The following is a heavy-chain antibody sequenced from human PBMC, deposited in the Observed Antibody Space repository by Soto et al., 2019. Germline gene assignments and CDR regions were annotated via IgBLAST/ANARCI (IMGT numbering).Heavy chain of an antibody. D-gene: IGHD3-22*01. J-gene: IGHJ4*02. V-gene: IGHV3-11*01. CDR1: GFTFSDYY. Sequence: QVQLVESGGGLVKPGGSLRLSCAASGFTFSDYYMSWIRQAPGKGLEWVSYISSSDNIIYYADSVKGRFTISRDNAKNSLYLQVNSLRAEDTAVYYCARELGYYDSSGYFDYWGQGPLVTVSS. CDR3: ARELGYYDSSGYFDY. CDR2: ISSSDNII.